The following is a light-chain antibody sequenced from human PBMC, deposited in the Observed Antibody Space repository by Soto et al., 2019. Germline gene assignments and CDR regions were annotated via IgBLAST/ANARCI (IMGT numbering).Light chain of an antibody. J-gene: IGKJ4*01. V-gene: IGKV1-27*01. CDR3: QKYDHATLT. CDR2: AAS. CDR1: QGIGNY. Sequence: DIQMTQSPSSLSASVGDRVTITCRASQGIGNYLAWYQQRPGKVPKLLIYAASTLQSGVPSRFSGSGSGPDFNLTISSLQTEDVATYYCQKYDHATLTFGGGTKLDIK.